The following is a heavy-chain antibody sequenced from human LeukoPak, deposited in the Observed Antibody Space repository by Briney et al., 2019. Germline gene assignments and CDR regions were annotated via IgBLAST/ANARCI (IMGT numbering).Heavy chain of an antibody. J-gene: IGHJ4*02. CDR2: NGAYNGNT. V-gene: IGHV1-18*01. D-gene: IGHD2-2*01. Sequence: ASVKVSCKASGYTFATSGISLLRQAPGQGLEWMGRNGAYNGNTNYVQKFQGRVTMTTETSTSTDYMELRSLRSDDTAVYYWARDHQYDFDYWGQGTLVSVSS. CDR3: ARDHQYDFDY. CDR1: GYTFATSG.